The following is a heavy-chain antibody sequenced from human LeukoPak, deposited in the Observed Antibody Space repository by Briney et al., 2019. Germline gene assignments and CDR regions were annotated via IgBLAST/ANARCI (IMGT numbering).Heavy chain of an antibody. D-gene: IGHD3-22*01. V-gene: IGHV3-23*01. J-gene: IGHJ4*02. CDR3: AKDTPYYYDSSGYDY. CDR2: ISGSGGST. CDR1: GFTFSSYA. Sequence: PGGSLRLSCAASGFTFSSYAMSWVRQAPGKGLEWVSAISGSGGSTYYADSVKGRFTISRDNSNNTLYLQMNSLRAEDTAVYYCAKDTPYYYDSSGYDYWGQGTLVTVSS.